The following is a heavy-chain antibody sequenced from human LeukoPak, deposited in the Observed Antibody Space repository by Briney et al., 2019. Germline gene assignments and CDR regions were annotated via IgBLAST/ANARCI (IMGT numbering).Heavy chain of an antibody. CDR3: AKSVGIIRRGAFDI. CDR1: GFTFSTYA. D-gene: IGHD3-10*01. V-gene: IGHV3-23*01. CDR2: ISGSGATT. Sequence: PGGSLRLSCAASGFTFSTYAMSWVRQAPGKGLEWVSGISGSGATTYYADSAKGRFTISRDNSKNTLYLQMNSLRAEDTAVYYCAKSVGIIRRGAFDIWGRGTMVTVSS. J-gene: IGHJ3*02.